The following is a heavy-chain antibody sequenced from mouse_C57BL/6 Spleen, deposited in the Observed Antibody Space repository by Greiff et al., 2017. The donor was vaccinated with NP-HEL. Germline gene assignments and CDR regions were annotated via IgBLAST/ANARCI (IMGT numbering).Heavy chain of an antibody. Sequence: DVHLVESGGGLVQPGGSLSLSCAASGFTFTDYYMSWVRQPPGKALEWLGFIRNKANGYTTEYSASVQGRFTISRDNSQSNLYLQMNARRAEDSATYYCARSRLGMDYGGQGTSVTVSS. CDR2: IRNKANGYTT. CDR3: ARSRLGMDY. D-gene: IGHD4-1*01. V-gene: IGHV7-3*01. CDR1: GFTFTDYY. J-gene: IGHJ4*01.